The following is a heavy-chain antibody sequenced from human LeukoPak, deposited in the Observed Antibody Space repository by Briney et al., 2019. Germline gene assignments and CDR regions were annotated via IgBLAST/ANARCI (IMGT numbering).Heavy chain of an antibody. CDR3: ASSYSSSWTTRGYYGMDV. J-gene: IGHJ6*02. CDR2: MNPNSGNT. Sequence: ASVKVSCKASGYTFTSYDINWVRQATGQGLEWMGWMNPNSGNTGYAQKFQGRVTMTRNTSISTAYMELSSLRSEDTAVYYCASSYSSSWTTRGYYGMDVWGQGTTVTVSS. D-gene: IGHD6-13*01. V-gene: IGHV1-8*01. CDR1: GYTFTSYD.